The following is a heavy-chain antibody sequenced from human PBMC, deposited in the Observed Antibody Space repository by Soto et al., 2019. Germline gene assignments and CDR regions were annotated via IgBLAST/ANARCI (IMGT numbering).Heavy chain of an antibody. Sequence: PGGSLRLSCAASGFTFSSYGMHWVRQAPGKGLEWVAVIWYDGSNKYYADSVKGRFTISRDNSKNTLYLQMNSLRAEDTAVYYCARDRGIVVVPAAMADAFDIWGQGTMVTVSS. D-gene: IGHD2-2*01. V-gene: IGHV3-33*01. CDR1: GFTFSSYG. CDR2: IWYDGSNK. J-gene: IGHJ3*02. CDR3: ARDRGIVVVPAAMADAFDI.